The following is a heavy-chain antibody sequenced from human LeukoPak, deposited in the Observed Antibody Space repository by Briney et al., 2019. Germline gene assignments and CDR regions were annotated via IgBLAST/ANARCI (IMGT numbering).Heavy chain of an antibody. J-gene: IGHJ4*02. V-gene: IGHV3-53*01. CDR3: ARALYNTGWYPDYFDS. CDR2: IYSGGST. D-gene: IGHD6-19*01. Sequence: LPGGSLRLSCAASGFTVSSNYMSWVRQAPGKGLEWVSVIYSGGSTYYADSVKGRFTISRDNAKNSLYLQMSSLRTEDTAIYYCARALYNTGWYPDYFDSWGQGTLVTVSS. CDR1: GFTVSSNY.